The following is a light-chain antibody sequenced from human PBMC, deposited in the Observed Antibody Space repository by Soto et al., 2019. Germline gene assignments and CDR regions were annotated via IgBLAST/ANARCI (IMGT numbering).Light chain of an antibody. CDR3: QQYYSSPIT. CDR1: QSVLYSSNNKNY. Sequence: DIVMTQSPDSLAVSLGERATLNCKSSQSVLYSSNNKNYLAWYQQKPGQPPKLLIYWASTRESGVPGRLSGSGSGTDFTLTISSLQAEDVAVYYCQQYYSSPITFGQGTRLEIK. J-gene: IGKJ5*01. V-gene: IGKV4-1*01. CDR2: WAS.